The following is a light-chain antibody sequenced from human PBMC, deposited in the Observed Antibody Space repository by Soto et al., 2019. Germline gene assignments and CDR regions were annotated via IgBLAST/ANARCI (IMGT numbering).Light chain of an antibody. CDR1: QSVSSY. J-gene: IGKJ5*01. CDR3: QQYGYSPIT. CDR2: DAS. V-gene: IGKV3-11*01. Sequence: EIVLKQSAATLSLSPGERATLSCRASQSVSSYLAWYQQKPGQAPRLLIYDASNRATGIPARFSGSGSGTDFTLTISRLEPEDFAVYYCQQYGYSPITFGQGARLEI.